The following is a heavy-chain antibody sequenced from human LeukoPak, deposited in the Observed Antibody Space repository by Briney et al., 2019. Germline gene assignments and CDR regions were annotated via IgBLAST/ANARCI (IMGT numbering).Heavy chain of an antibody. V-gene: IGHV4-30-4*08. Sequence: SETLSLTCTVSGGSISSGDYYWSWIRQPPGKGLEWIGYIYYSGSTYYNPSLKSRVTISVDTSKNQFSLKLSSVTAADTAVYYCARAAVRPRDFDYWGQGTLVTVSS. CDR1: GGSISSGDYY. J-gene: IGHJ4*02. CDR2: IYYSGST. D-gene: IGHD2-21*02. CDR3: ARAAVRPRDFDY.